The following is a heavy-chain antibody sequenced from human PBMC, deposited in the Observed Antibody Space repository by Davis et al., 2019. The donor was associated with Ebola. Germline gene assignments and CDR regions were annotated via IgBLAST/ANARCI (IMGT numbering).Heavy chain of an antibody. CDR1: GFTFSNAW. D-gene: IGHD1-14*01. CDR2: IKCKTDGGTT. J-gene: IGHJ4*02. Sequence: GGSLRLSCAASGFTFSNAWMSWVRQAPGKGLEWVGRIKCKTDGGTTDYAAPVKGRFTISRDDSKNTLYLQMNSLKTEDTAVYYCTTDLRNDFDYWGQGTLVTVSS. CDR3: TTDLRNDFDY. V-gene: IGHV3-15*01.